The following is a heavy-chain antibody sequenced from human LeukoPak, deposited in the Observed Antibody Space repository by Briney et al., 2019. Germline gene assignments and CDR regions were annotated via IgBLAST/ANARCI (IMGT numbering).Heavy chain of an antibody. Sequence: GGSLRLSCAASVFTFSSYWMHWVRQAPWKGLVWVSRINGDGITTTYADSVKGRFTISRDNAKNTLYLQMNSLRAEDTAVYYCERVAGSWSWFDPWGQGTLVTVSS. CDR1: VFTFSSYW. D-gene: IGHD6-19*01. V-gene: IGHV3-74*01. J-gene: IGHJ5*02. CDR3: ERVAGSWSWFDP. CDR2: INGDGITT.